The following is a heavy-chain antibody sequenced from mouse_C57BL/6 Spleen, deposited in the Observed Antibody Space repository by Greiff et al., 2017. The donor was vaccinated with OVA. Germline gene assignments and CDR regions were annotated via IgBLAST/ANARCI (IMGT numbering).Heavy chain of an antibody. CDR3: ASEGKGAMDY. V-gene: IGHV2-6*01. CDR2: IWGVGST. Sequence: VQLQESGPGLVAPSQRLSITCTVSGFSLTSYGVDWVRQSPGQGLEWLGVIWGVGSTNYNSALKSRLSISKYNSKSQVFLKMNSLQTDDTAMYYCASEGKGAMDYWGQGTSVTVSS. CDR1: GFSLTSYG. J-gene: IGHJ4*01. D-gene: IGHD1-3*01.